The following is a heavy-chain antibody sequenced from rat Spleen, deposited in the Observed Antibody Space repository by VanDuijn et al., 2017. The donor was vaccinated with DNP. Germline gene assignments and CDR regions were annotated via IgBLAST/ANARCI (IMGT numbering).Heavy chain of an antibody. CDR3: ARQYRYYYDGSYYYDYAMDA. Sequence: EVQLVESGGGLVQPGRYLKLSCAASGFTFSNYGMAWVRQDPTKGLEWVASISTGGGNTYYRDSVKGRFTISRDNAKNTQYLQMDSLRSEDTATYYCARQYRYYYDGSYYYDYAMDAWGQGTSVTVSS. J-gene: IGHJ4*01. CDR2: ISTGGGNT. CDR1: GFTFSNYG. V-gene: IGHV5S13*01. D-gene: IGHD1-12*02.